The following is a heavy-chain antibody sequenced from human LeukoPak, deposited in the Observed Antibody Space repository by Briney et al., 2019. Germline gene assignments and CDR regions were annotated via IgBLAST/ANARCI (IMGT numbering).Heavy chain of an antibody. V-gene: IGHV3-30-3*01. CDR3: ARDYLFYYDSSGPGYFQH. Sequence: PGRSLRLSCAASGFTFSSYAMHWVRQAPGKGLEWVAVISYDGSNKYYADSVKGRFTISRDNSKNTLYLQMNSLRAEDTVVYYCARDYLFYYDSSGPGYFQHWGQGTLVTVSS. D-gene: IGHD3-22*01. CDR1: GFTFSSYA. CDR2: ISYDGSNK. J-gene: IGHJ1*01.